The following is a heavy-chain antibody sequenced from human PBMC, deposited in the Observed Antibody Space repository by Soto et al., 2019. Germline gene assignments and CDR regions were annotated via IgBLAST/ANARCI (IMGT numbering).Heavy chain of an antibody. V-gene: IGHV3-33*01. J-gene: IGHJ4*02. Sequence: QVQLVESGGGVVQPGTYLRLSCAASGFTFNTYGMHWVRQAPGKGLEWVAVIWYDGSNINYSDSVKGRFTISRDNSKNMVFLHMNSLRVEDTGVYYCGRGYNYADHWGQGALVTVSS. CDR3: GRGYNYADH. D-gene: IGHD5-18*01. CDR1: GFTFNTYG. CDR2: IWYDGSNI.